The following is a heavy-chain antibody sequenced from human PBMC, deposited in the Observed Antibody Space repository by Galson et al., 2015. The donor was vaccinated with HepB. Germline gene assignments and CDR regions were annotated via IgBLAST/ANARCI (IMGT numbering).Heavy chain of an antibody. CDR2: ISGSGGST. J-gene: IGHJ5*02. V-gene: IGHV3-23*01. Sequence: SLRLSCAASGFTFSSYAMSWVRQAPGKGLEWVSAISGSGGSTYYADSVKGRFTISRDNSKNTLYLQMNSLRAEDTAVYYCAKDRGSYGSGSYFRFDPWGQGTLVTVSS. CDR1: GFTFSSYA. CDR3: AKDRGSYGSGSYFRFDP. D-gene: IGHD3-10*01.